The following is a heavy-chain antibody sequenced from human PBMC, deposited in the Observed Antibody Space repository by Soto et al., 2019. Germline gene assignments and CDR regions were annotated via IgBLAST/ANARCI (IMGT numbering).Heavy chain of an antibody. CDR3: ARAAYSSSPWYFDY. V-gene: IGHV3-33*01. D-gene: IGHD6-6*01. Sequence: GGSLRLSCAASGFTFSSYGMHWVRQAPGKGLEWVAVIWYDVSNKYYADSVKGRFTISRDNSKNTLYLQMNSLRAEDTAVYYCARAAYSSSPWYFDYWGQGTLVTVSS. J-gene: IGHJ4*02. CDR2: IWYDVSNK. CDR1: GFTFSSYG.